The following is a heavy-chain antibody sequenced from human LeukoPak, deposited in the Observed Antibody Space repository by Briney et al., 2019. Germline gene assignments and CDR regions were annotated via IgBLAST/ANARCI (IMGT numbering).Heavy chain of an antibody. J-gene: IGHJ5*02. Sequence: SETLSLTCAVYGGSFSGYYWSWLREPPGKGLGGIGEINHSGSTNYNPSLKSRVTISVYTSKNPFSLKLSSVTAADTAVYYCARGQVRRNWFDPWGQGTLVTVSS. CDR2: INHSGST. V-gene: IGHV4-34*01. CDR3: ARGQVRRNWFDP. CDR1: GGSFSGYY.